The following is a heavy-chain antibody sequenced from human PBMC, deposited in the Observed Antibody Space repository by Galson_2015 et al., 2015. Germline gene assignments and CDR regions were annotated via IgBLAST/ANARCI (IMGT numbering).Heavy chain of an antibody. J-gene: IGHJ4*02. Sequence: SLRLSCAASGFTFSSYGMHWVRQAPGKGLEWEAIIWYDGSNKYYADSVKGRFTISRDNSKNTLYLQMNSLRAEDTALYYCARPSHYDFWSGYSNWGQGTLVTVSS. CDR3: ARPSHYDFWSGYSN. V-gene: IGHV3-33*01. D-gene: IGHD3-3*01. CDR1: GFTFSSYG. CDR2: IWYDGSNK.